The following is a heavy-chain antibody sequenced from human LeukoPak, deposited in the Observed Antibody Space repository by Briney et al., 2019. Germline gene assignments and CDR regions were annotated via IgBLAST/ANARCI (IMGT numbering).Heavy chain of an antibody. CDR3: VRGGPSTWS. J-gene: IGHJ5*02. CDR1: GFTFSSYG. D-gene: IGHD2-15*01. Sequence: PGGSLRLSCAASGFTFSSYGMHWVRQAPGKGLEWVAFIRYDGSNKYYADSVRGRFTISRDDAKNTVYLQMNNLRAEDTAVYHCVRGGPSTWSWDQGTLVTVSS. CDR2: IRYDGSNK. V-gene: IGHV3-30*02.